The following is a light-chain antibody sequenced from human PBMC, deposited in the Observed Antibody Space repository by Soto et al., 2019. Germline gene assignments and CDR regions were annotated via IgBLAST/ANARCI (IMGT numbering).Light chain of an antibody. CDR2: AAS. CDR3: QQSYSTLWT. CDR1: QSISSY. J-gene: IGKJ1*01. Sequence: DIQMTQSPSSLSASVGDRVTITCRASQSISSYLNWYQQKPGKAPKLLIYAASSLQSGVPSRFSGSGSGQVFTLTISSLQPEDFATYYCQQSYSTLWTFGQGTKV. V-gene: IGKV1-39*01.